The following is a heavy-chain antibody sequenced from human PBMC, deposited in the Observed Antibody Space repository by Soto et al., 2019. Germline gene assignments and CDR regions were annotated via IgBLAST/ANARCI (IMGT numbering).Heavy chain of an antibody. CDR3: ARHSRYSSSHKNYLFDD. D-gene: IGHD6-6*01. CDR2: INHSGST. J-gene: IGHJ4*02. Sequence: PSETLSLTCAVYGGSFSGYYWSWIRQPPGKGLEWIGEINHSGSTNYNPSLKSRVTISVDTSKNQFSLKLSSVTAADTAVYYCARHSRYSSSHKNYLFDDWGQGSLVTVSS. CDR1: GGSFSGYY. V-gene: IGHV4-34*01.